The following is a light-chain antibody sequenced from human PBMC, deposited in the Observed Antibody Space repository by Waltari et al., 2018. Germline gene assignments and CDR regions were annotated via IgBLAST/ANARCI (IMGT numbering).Light chain of an antibody. CDR2: HAS. V-gene: IGKV3-20*01. CDR3: QHYVSLPVT. Sequence: EIVLTQSPGTLSLSSGESATLLCRTSQSISKSLVWYQQKPGQAPRLLIYHASSRATGIPDRFSGSGSGTDFSLTISRLEPEDFAVYYCQHYVSLPVTFGQGTKVEIK. J-gene: IGKJ1*01. CDR1: QSISKS.